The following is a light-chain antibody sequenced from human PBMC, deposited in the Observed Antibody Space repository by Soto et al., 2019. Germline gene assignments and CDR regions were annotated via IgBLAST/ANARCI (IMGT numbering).Light chain of an antibody. CDR3: QQYGSAPLT. J-gene: IGKJ4*01. V-gene: IGKV3-20*01. CDR2: GAS. CDR1: QSISSSH. Sequence: IVFSQSPSTVSLSPGDQATLSCRASQSISSSHLAWYQQKPAQAPRLLIFGASSRATGIPDRFSGSGSGTDFTLTISRLEPGDFAVYYCQQYGSAPLTFGGGTKVDIK.